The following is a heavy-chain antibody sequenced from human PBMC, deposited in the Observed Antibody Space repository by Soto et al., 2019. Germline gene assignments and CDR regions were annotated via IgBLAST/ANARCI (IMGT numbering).Heavy chain of an antibody. V-gene: IGHV1-8*01. Sequence: QVQLVQSGAEVKKPGASVKVSCQASGYAFSNNDISWVRQGTGQGLEWMGWMNPNSGNGGYAHKFQGRVTMTRDTSTSTAYMALSSLTSDDTAIYYCARRATSGTLNWFDPWGQRTLVTVYS. J-gene: IGHJ5*02. CDR3: ARRATSGTLNWFDP. CDR2: MNPNSGNG. D-gene: IGHD3-16*01. CDR1: GYAFSNND.